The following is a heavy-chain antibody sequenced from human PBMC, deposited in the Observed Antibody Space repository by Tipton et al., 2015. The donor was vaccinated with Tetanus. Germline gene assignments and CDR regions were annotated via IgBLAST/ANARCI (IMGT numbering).Heavy chain of an antibody. CDR2: INHSGST. Sequence: TLSLTCAVYGGSFSGYYWSWIRQPPGKGLEWIGEINHSGSTNYNPSLKSRVTISVDTSKNQFSLKLSSVTAADTAVYYCARSYYYDSSGYFGYWGQGTLVTVSS. J-gene: IGHJ4*02. CDR1: GGSFSGYY. D-gene: IGHD3-22*01. CDR3: ARSYYYDSSGYFGY. V-gene: IGHV4-34*01.